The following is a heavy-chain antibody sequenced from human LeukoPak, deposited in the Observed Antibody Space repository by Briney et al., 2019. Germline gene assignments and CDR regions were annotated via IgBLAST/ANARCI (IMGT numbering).Heavy chain of an antibody. V-gene: IGHV3-11*01. Sequence: PGGSLRLSCAASGFTFSDYYMSWIRQAPGKGLEWVSYISSSGSTIYYADSVKGRFTISRDNTNNSLYLQMNSLRAEDTAVYYCARGGKWTHLLLYFDSWGQGSLVTVSS. CDR2: ISSSGSTI. J-gene: IGHJ4*02. CDR1: GFTFSDYY. CDR3: ARGGKWTHLLLYFDS. D-gene: IGHD5-18*01.